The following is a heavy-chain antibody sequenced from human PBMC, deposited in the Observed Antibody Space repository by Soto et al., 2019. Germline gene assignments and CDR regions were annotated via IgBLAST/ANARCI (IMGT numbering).Heavy chain of an antibody. CDR3: AREDGSGFYYGMDV. CDR2: SSGSGGST. Sequence: EAQLLESGGGFVQPGGSLRLSCAASGFTFSSNAMSWVRQAPGMGLAWVSSSSGSGGSTYYADSVKGRFTISRDNSKNTLYLQMNSLRAEDTAVYYCAREDGSGFYYGMDVWGQGTTVTVSS. D-gene: IGHD3-10*01. V-gene: IGHV3-23*01. CDR1: GFTFSSNA. J-gene: IGHJ6*02.